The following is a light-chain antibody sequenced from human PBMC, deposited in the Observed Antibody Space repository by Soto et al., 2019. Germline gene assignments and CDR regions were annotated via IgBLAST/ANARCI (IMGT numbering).Light chain of an antibody. CDR3: SSNTYTSTGGYV. CDR2: EVN. Sequence: QSALTQPASVSGSPGQSITISCTGTSSDVGAYNYVSWYQQYPGKAPKLMIYEVNNRPSGVSNRFSGSRSGSTASLTISGFQAEDEDDAYCSSNTYTSTGGYVFGTGTKVTVL. CDR1: SSDVGAYNY. V-gene: IGLV2-14*01. J-gene: IGLJ1*01.